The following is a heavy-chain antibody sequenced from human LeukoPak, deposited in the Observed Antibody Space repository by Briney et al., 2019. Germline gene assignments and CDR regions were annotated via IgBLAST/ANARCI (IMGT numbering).Heavy chain of an antibody. V-gene: IGHV3-23*01. Sequence: PGGSLRLSCAVSGFTFSSYGMSWVRQAPGKGLEWVSAITATSSSTHDADSVQGRFTISRDNSKNTLYLQMNSLRAEDTAVYYCARGGSYLSAFDIWGQGTMVTVSS. CDR3: ARGGSYLSAFDI. D-gene: IGHD1-26*01. J-gene: IGHJ3*02. CDR1: GFTFSSYG. CDR2: ITATSSST.